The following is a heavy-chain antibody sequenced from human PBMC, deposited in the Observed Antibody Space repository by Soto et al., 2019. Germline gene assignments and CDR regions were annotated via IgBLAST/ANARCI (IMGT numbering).Heavy chain of an antibody. Sequence: VQLVQSGAEVKKPGSSVKVSCQASGGTFRNLAINWVRQAPGQGLEWMGGFIPIIGGGINAQKFQGRVTITSDESTSTADMELSSLKSEDTAMYFCARRSVSHSNAFDFWGQGTMVTVSS. CDR2: FIPIIGGG. CDR1: GGTFRNLA. J-gene: IGHJ3*01. V-gene: IGHV1-69*01. CDR3: ARRSVSHSNAFDF. D-gene: IGHD2-15*01.